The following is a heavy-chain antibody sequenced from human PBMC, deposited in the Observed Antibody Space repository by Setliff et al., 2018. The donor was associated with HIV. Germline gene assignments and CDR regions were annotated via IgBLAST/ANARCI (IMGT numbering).Heavy chain of an antibody. D-gene: IGHD3-22*01. CDR1: GFTFSPYW. Sequence: PGGSLRLSCAASGFTFSPYWMHWVRQAPGKGLVWVSRINSDGTSTTYADSVKGRFTISRDNAKNTLYLQMNSLRAEDTAVYYCARSRLHYYDSSGYYPSYFDYWGQGTLVTVSS. V-gene: IGHV3-74*03. CDR2: INSDGTST. J-gene: IGHJ4*02. CDR3: ARSRLHYYDSSGYYPSYFDY.